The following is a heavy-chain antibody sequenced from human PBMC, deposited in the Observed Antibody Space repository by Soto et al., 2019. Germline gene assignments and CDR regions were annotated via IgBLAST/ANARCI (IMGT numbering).Heavy chain of an antibody. V-gene: IGHV3-64D*08. CDR2: ISDNGGST. CDR3: VKVGSSIWSYFDF. J-gene: IGHJ4*02. Sequence: GGSLRVSCSALGFTFSSYAMNWVRQAPEKGLEYVSVISDNGGSTYYADSVKGRFTISRDNSKNTLYLQMNSLRVEDTAVYYCVKVGSSIWSYFDFWGQGAVVIVSS. CDR1: GFTFSSYA. D-gene: IGHD3-3*02.